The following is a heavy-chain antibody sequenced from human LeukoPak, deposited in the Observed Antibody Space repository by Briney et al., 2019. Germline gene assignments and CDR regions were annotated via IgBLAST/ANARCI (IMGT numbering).Heavy chain of an antibody. CDR1: GGSISSSSYY. Sequence: ETLSLTCTVSGGSISSSSYYWGWFRQAPGRGLEWISYINSVGGTTFYGDSVKGRFTISRDNANNTLYLQMNSLRAEDAATYYCARSHMYGAYGEDVWGHGTLVAVSS. V-gene: IGHV3-11*04. J-gene: IGHJ3*01. D-gene: IGHD4/OR15-4a*01. CDR3: ARSHMYGAYGEDV. CDR2: INSVGGTT.